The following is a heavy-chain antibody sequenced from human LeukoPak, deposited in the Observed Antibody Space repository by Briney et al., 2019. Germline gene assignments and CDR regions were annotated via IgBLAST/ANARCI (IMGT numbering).Heavy chain of an antibody. CDR1: GYTFTGYY. CDR2: INPNSGGT. D-gene: IGHD3-9*01. J-gene: IGHJ4*02. CDR3: ARGLLRYFDWLTPLDY. Sequence: GASVKVSCKASGYTFTGYYMHWVRQAPGQGLEWMGWINPNSGGTNYAQKFQGRVTMTMDTSISTACMELSRLRSDDTAVYYCARGLLRYFDWLTPLDYWGQGTLVTVSS. V-gene: IGHV1-2*02.